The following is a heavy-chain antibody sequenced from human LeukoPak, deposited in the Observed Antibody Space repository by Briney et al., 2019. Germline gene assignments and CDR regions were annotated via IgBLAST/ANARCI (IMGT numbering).Heavy chain of an antibody. CDR3: VSGISTNGEKTGTVCNFDS. J-gene: IGHJ4*02. D-gene: IGHD1-14*01. CDR1: GYTFTGYY. Sequence: ASVKVSCKASGYTFTGYYMHWVRQAPGQGLEWMGWINPNSGGTNYAQKFQGRVTMTRDTSISTAYMELSRLRSDDTAVYYCVSGISTNGEKTGTVCNFDSGGKETLATVS. V-gene: IGHV1-2*02. CDR2: INPNSGGT.